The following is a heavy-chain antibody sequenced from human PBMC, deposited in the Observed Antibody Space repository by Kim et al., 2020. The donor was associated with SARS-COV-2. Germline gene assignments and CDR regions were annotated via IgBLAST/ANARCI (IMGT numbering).Heavy chain of an antibody. J-gene: IGHJ4*02. CDR2: IWYNGGNK. V-gene: IGHV3-33*01. CDR1: GFTFSTYD. D-gene: IGHD2-21*02. Sequence: GGSLRLSCAASGFTFSTYDMHWVRQAPGKGPEWVALIWYNGGNKDYSDSVKGRFTISRDNSKNTLYLQMNSLRAEDTAVYYCARDLTAEKAFDLWGQGTLVTVSS. CDR3: ARDLTAEKAFDL.